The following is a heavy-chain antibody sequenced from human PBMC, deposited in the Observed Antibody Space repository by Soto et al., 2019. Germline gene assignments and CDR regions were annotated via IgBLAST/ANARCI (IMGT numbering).Heavy chain of an antibody. CDR3: ARRYGGTFDY. CDR2: IYHTGST. Sequence: PSETLSLTCTVSGDSINPYYWSWIRQPPGKGLEWIAYIYHTGSTSYNPSLKSRVTISVDTSKNQFSLTLNSVTAADTAVYYCARRYGGTFDYWGQGTLVTVSS. V-gene: IGHV4-59*08. J-gene: IGHJ4*02. D-gene: IGHD2-15*01. CDR1: GDSINPYY.